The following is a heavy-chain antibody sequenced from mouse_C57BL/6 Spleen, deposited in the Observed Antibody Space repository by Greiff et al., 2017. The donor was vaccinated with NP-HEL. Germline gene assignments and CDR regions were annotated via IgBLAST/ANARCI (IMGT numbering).Heavy chain of an antibody. D-gene: IGHD1-1*01. V-gene: IGHV1-5*01. CDR2: IYPGNSDT. CDR1: GYTFTSYW. J-gene: IGHJ2*01. CDR3: NLYGSSYEVLYYFDY. Sequence: EVQLQQSGTVLARPGASVKMSCKTSGYTFTSYWMHWVKQRPGQGLEWIGAIYPGNSDTSYNQKFKGKAKLTAVTSASSAYMELSSLTNEDSAVYYCNLYGSSYEVLYYFDYWGQGTTLTVSS.